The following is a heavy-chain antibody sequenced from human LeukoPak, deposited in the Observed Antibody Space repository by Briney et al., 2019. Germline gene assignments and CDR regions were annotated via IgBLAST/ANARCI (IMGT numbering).Heavy chain of an antibody. V-gene: IGHV3-53*01. CDR1: GFTVSSNY. D-gene: IGHD6-13*01. CDR2: IYSGGST. J-gene: IGHJ6*02. Sequence: GGSLRLSCAASGFTVSSNYMSWVRQAPGKGLEWVSVIYSGGSTYYADSVKGRFTISRDNSKNTLYLQMNSLRAEDTAVYYCASVSSSWYHGMDVWGQGTTVTVSS. CDR3: ASVSSSWYHGMDV.